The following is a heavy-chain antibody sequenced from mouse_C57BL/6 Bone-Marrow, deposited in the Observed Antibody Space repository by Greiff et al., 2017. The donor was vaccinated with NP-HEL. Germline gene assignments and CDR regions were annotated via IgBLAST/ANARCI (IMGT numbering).Heavy chain of an antibody. V-gene: IGHV5-16*01. CDR3: AREGGLRRRTYAMDY. CDR2: ITYDGSST. Sequence: EVMLVESEGGLVQPGSSMKLSCTASGFTFSDYYMAWVRQVPEKGLEWVANITYDGSSTYYLDSLKSRFIISRDNAKNILDLQMSSLKAEDTATYYCAREGGLRRRTYAMDYWGQGTSVTVSS. J-gene: IGHJ4*01. D-gene: IGHD2-4*01. CDR1: GFTFSDYY.